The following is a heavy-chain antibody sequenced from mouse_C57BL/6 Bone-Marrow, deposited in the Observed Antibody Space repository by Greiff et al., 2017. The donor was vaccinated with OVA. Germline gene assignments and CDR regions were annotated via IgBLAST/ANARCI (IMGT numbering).Heavy chain of an antibody. D-gene: IGHD1-1*01. Sequence: EVKLVESGEGLVKPGGSLKLSCAASGFTFSSYAMSWVRQTPEKRLEWVAYISSGGDYIYYADTVTGRFTISRDNARNTLYLQRISLKSKNTAMYYCTRDNYGSRDWYFDVWGTGTTVTVSS. V-gene: IGHV5-9-1*02. CDR1: GFTFSSYA. CDR2: ISSGGDYI. CDR3: TRDNYGSRDWYFDV. J-gene: IGHJ1*03.